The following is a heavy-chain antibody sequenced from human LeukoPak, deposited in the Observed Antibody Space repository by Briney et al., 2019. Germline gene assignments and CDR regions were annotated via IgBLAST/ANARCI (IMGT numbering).Heavy chain of an antibody. D-gene: IGHD3-22*01. CDR1: GYTFTSYG. V-gene: IGHV1-18*01. J-gene: IGHJ4*02. CDR3: ARPLYYDSTGYHQYYFDH. Sequence: GASVKVSCKASGYTFTSYGISWVRQAPGQGLEWMGWISAYNGNTNYAQNLQGRVTMTTETPTSTAYMDLRSLRSDDTAVYYCARPLYYDSTGYHQYYFDHWGQGTLVTVSS. CDR2: ISAYNGNT.